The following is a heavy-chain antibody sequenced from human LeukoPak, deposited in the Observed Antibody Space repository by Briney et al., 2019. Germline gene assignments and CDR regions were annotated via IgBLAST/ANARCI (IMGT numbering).Heavy chain of an antibody. J-gene: IGHJ6*02. V-gene: IGHV1-8*02. CDR2: MNPNSGNT. D-gene: IGHD6-19*01. Sequence: GASVKVSCKASGGTFSSYAISWVRQATGQGLEWMGWMNPNSGNTGYAQKFQGRVTMTRNTSISTAYMELSSLRSEDTAVYYCARGPYSSGWYSYYYYYGMDVWGQGTTVTVSS. CDR1: GGTFSSYA. CDR3: ARGPYSSGWYSYYYYYGMDV.